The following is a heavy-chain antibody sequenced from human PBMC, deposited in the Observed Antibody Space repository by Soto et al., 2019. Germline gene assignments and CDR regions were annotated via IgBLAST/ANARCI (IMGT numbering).Heavy chain of an antibody. CDR2: ISSDGNHK. V-gene: IGHV3-30*09. Sequence: QVQLVESGGGMVQPGRSLRLSSAASGFSVSAYTVHWVRQAPGKGLEWVAVISSDGNHKYYTDSVKGRFAISRDTSTNTVFLQMSSLGPEDTAVYYCARWEQPLFDYWGQGTLVTVSS. CDR3: ARWEQPLFDY. J-gene: IGHJ4*02. CDR1: GFSVSAYT. D-gene: IGHD1-1*01.